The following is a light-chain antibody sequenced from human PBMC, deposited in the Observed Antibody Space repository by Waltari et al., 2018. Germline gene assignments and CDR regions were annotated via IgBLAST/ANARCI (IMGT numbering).Light chain of an antibody. CDR1: QSITSH. Sequence: DIQMTQAPSSLSASVGDRVTITCRASQSITSHLNWYQQQPGKAPKLLSYTASSLQSGVPSRCSGIGSGTHFTLTINILQPEDFATYFCQQSYTTPYTFGQGTKLEIK. V-gene: IGKV1-39*01. CDR2: TAS. J-gene: IGKJ2*01. CDR3: QQSYTTPYT.